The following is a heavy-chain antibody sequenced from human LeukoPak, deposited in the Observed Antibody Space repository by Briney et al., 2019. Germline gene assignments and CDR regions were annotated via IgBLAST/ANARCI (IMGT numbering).Heavy chain of an antibody. CDR2: ISSSSTYI. CDR1: GFTFSSYS. D-gene: IGHD3-3*01. CDR3: ARENEWSLGLADY. V-gene: IGHV3-21*01. Sequence: KPGGSLRLSCAASGFTFSSYSMNWVRQAPGKGLEWVSSISSSSTYIYYADSVKGRFTISRDNAKNSLYLQMNTLRAEDTAVYYCARENEWSLGLADYWGQGTLVTVSS. J-gene: IGHJ4*02.